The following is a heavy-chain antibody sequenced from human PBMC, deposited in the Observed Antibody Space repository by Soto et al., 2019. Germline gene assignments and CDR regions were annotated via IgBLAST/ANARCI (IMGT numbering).Heavy chain of an antibody. D-gene: IGHD3-3*01. CDR2: MNPNSGNT. Sequence: ASVKVSCKASGYTFTSYDINWVRQATGQGLEWMGWMNPNSGNTGYAQKFQGRVTMTRNTSISTAYMELSSLRSEDTAVYYCARSQVLRFLEWLPGGLGGYYMDVWGKGTTVTVSS. J-gene: IGHJ6*03. CDR1: GYTFTSYD. V-gene: IGHV1-8*01. CDR3: ARSQVLRFLEWLPGGLGGYYMDV.